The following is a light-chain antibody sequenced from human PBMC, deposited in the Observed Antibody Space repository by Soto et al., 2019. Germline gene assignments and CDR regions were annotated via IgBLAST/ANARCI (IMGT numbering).Light chain of an antibody. Sequence: DIVMTQSPDSLAVSLGERATINCKSSQSVLYSSNNKNFLTGYQQKPGQPPKLLIYWASTRESGVPDRFSGSGSGTDFTLTISSLQAEDVAVYYCQQYYSTPTFGQGTKVDIK. V-gene: IGKV4-1*01. CDR2: WAS. CDR1: QSVLYSSNNKNF. J-gene: IGKJ1*01. CDR3: QQYYSTPT.